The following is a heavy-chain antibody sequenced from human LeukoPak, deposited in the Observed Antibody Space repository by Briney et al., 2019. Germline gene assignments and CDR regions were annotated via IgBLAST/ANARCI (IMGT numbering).Heavy chain of an antibody. D-gene: IGHD3-9*01. Sequence: SVKVSCKASGGTFSSYTISWVRQAPGQGLEWMGRIIPILGIANYAQKFQGRVTITADKSTSTAYMELSSLRSEDTAVYYCAGPHNYDVLTGTENWFDPWGRGTLVTVSS. CDR3: AGPHNYDVLTGTENWFDP. V-gene: IGHV1-69*02. CDR1: GGTFSSYT. J-gene: IGHJ5*02. CDR2: IIPILGIA.